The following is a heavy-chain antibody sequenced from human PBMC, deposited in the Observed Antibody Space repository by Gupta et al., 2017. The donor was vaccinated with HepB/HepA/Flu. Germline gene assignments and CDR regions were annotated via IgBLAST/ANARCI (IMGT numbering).Heavy chain of an antibody. CDR3: ARVGVQATVTTEGYYYGMDV. J-gene: IGHJ6*02. CDR1: GFTFSSYG. CDR2: IWYDGSNK. Sequence: QVQLVESGGGVVQPGRSLRLSCAASGFTFSSYGMPWVRQAPGKGLEWVAVIWYDGSNKYYADSVKGRFTISRDNSKNTLYLQMNSLRAEDTAVYYCARVGVQATVTTEGYYYGMDVWGQGTTVTVSS. V-gene: IGHV3-33*01. D-gene: IGHD4-17*01.